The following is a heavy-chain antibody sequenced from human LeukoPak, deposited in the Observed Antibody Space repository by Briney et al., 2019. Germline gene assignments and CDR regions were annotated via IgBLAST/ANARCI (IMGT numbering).Heavy chain of an antibody. D-gene: IGHD2-2*01. CDR1: GGSISSYY. Sequence: SETLSLTCSVSGGSISSYYWSWIRQPAGKGLEWIGRIYTSGSTNYNPSLKSRVTMSVDTSKNQFSLKLSSVTAADTAVYYCARVLVRRHLNWFDPWGQGTLVTVSS. V-gene: IGHV4-4*07. CDR2: IYTSGST. CDR3: ARVLVRRHLNWFDP. J-gene: IGHJ5*02.